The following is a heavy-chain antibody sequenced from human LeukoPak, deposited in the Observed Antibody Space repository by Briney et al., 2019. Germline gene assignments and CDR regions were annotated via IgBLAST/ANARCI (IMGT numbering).Heavy chain of an antibody. CDR2: IDPSDSYT. CDR1: GYSFTSYW. D-gene: IGHD2-2*01. J-gene: IGHJ5*02. Sequence: GESLKISCKGSGYSFTSYWISWVRQMPGKGLEWMGRIDPSDSYTNYSPSFQGHVTISADKSISTAYLQWSSLKASVTAMYYCARHYWRYCSSTSCSNWFDPWGQGTLVTVSS. V-gene: IGHV5-10-1*01. CDR3: ARHYWRYCSSTSCSNWFDP.